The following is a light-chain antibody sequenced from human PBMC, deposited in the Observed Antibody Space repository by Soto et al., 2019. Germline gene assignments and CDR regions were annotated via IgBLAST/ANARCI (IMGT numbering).Light chain of an antibody. J-gene: IGKJ1*01. Sequence: EIVLTQSPGTLSLSPGERATLSCRASQSVSGSYLAWYQQKPGQAPRLLIFGASSRATGIPDRFSGSWSGTDFPLTISRLAPEDVAYYYCQQYSNSRTFGQGTKVEIK. CDR1: QSVSGSY. V-gene: IGKV3-20*01. CDR2: GAS. CDR3: QQYSNSRT.